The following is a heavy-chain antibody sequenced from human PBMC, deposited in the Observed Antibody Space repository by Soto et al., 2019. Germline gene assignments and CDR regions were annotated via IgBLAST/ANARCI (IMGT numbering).Heavy chain of an antibody. CDR1: GFTFKNYG. CDR3: AKDGDFGEDGPAEDFEH. Sequence: EVNLLESGGGLVQPGESLRLSCVGSGFTFKNYGMTWVRQAPGKGLEWVSGTTGSGANKHYADSVRGRFTISRDNSKKTLYREMKSLRVEDTAVYYCAKDGDFGEDGPAEDFEHWGQGTLVTVSS. V-gene: IGHV3-23*01. J-gene: IGHJ1*01. CDR2: TTGSGANK. D-gene: IGHD4-17*01.